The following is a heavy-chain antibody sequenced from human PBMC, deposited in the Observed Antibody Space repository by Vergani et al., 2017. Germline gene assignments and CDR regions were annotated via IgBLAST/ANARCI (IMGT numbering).Heavy chain of an antibody. CDR1: GYTLTELS. CDR3: ATTEMATIGSSPIHSPFDY. V-gene: IGHV1-24*01. D-gene: IGHD5-24*01. J-gene: IGHJ4*02. CDR2: FDPEDGET. Sequence: QVQLVQSGAEVKKPGASVKVSCKVSGYTLTELSMHWVRQAPGKGLEWMGGFDPEDGETIYAQKFQGRVTITADESTSTAYMELSSLRSEDTAVYYCATTEMATIGSSPIHSPFDYWGQGTLVTVSS.